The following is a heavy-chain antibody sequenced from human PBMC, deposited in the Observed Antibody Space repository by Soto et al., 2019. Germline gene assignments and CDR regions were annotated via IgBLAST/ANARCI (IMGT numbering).Heavy chain of an antibody. CDR1: GFTFSSYA. CDR3: AKDPVAEIVGATFEC. Sequence: GGSLTLSCAASGFTFSSYAMSWVRQAPGKGLEWVSAISGSGGSTYYADSVKGRFTISRDNSKNTLYLQMNSLRAEDTAVYYCAKDPVAEIVGATFECWGQGTLVSVSS. V-gene: IGHV3-23*01. J-gene: IGHJ4*02. CDR2: ISGSGGST. D-gene: IGHD1-26*01.